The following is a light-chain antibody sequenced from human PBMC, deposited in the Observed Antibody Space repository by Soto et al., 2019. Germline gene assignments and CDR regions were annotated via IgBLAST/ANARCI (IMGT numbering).Light chain of an antibody. J-gene: IGKJ4*01. Sequence: DIQLIQSPATLSASVGDRITITCRASENIFKFLAWYQQRSGSAPNLLIYAASDLESGVPSRFSGSGSGTEFTLTIDNLQPDDFSTCSCHHYNTQSITFGGGTKVDVK. CDR1: ENIFKF. CDR2: AAS. V-gene: IGKV1-5*01. CDR3: HHYNTQSIT.